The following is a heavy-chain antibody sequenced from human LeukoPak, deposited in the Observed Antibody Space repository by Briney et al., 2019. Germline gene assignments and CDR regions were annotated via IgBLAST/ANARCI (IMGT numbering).Heavy chain of an antibody. D-gene: IGHD3-22*01. Sequence: SETLSLTCTVSGGSISSYYWSWIRQPAGKGLEWIGRIYTSGSTNYNPSLKSRVSTSVDTSKNNFSLKLSSVTAADTAVYFCARWNLYDSSGDFDYWGQGTLVTVSS. J-gene: IGHJ4*02. CDR3: ARWNLYDSSGDFDY. V-gene: IGHV4-4*07. CDR2: IYTSGST. CDR1: GGSISSYY.